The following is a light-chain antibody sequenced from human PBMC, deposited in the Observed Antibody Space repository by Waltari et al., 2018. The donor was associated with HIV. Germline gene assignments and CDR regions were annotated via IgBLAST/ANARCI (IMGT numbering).Light chain of an antibody. CDR1: QSVSTK. V-gene: IGKV3-20*01. Sequence: EIVLTQSPATLSVFPGERATLSCRASQSVSTKLAWYRQKPGQSPRLLIYDASNRATGIPDRFSGSGSGTDFTLTINRLEPEDFVVYYCHQYGGSPRSFGQGTKLEIK. J-gene: IGKJ2*03. CDR2: DAS. CDR3: HQYGGSPRS.